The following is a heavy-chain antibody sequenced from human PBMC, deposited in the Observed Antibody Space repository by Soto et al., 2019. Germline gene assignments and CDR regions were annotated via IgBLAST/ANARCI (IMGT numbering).Heavy chain of an antibody. V-gene: IGHV3-30*03. D-gene: IGHD3-10*01. CDR1: GFPFTSYG. CDR3: VGGQYYFDS. Sequence: QVQLVESGGGVVQPGRSLRLSCAASGFPFTSYGMHWVREGPDKGLEWVAIISYDGSDKYYADSVKGRFTISRDNSKNTVYLQMNSLRPEDTALYYCVGGQYYFDSRGQGTLVIVSS. J-gene: IGHJ4*02. CDR2: ISYDGSDK.